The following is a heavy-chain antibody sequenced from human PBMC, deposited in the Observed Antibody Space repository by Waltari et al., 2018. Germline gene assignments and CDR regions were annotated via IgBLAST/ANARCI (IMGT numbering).Heavy chain of an antibody. CDR1: GGSFSGYY. CDR3: ARRWELLRPFDY. J-gene: IGHJ4*02. CDR2: INHSGRT. D-gene: IGHD1-26*01. Sequence: QVQLQQWGAGLLKPSETLSLTCAVYGGSFSGYYWSWIRQPPGKGLEWIGEINHSGRTNYNPSLKRRVTISVDTSKNQFSLKLSSVTAADTAVYYCARRWELLRPFDYWGQGTLVTVSS. V-gene: IGHV4-34*01.